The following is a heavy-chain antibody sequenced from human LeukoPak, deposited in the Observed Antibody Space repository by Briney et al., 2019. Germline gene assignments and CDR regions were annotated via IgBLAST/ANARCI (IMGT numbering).Heavy chain of an antibody. CDR3: VVILVPGGVWHFDL. CDR2: IYSGGGTTK. V-gene: IGHV3-33*03. D-gene: IGHD2-2*01. J-gene: IGHJ2*01. CDR1: GLTFRNYG. Sequence: GGSLRLSCVASGLTFRNYGFHWVRQAPGKGLEWVAIIYSGGGTTKYYAESVKDRFTITRDDSRDTLYLQMNSLGAEDTAVYYCVVILVPGGVWHFDLWGRGTLVTVSS.